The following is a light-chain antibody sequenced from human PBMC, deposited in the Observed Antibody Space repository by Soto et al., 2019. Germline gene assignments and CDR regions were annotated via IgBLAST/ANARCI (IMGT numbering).Light chain of an antibody. J-gene: IGKJ5*01. V-gene: IGKV3-20*01. Sequence: EIVMTQSPATLSVSPWGRATLSCRASQSISDTLAWYHQKPGQAPRLLIYGASSRATGIPDRFSGSGSGTDFTLTISRLEPEDFAVYYCQQYGSSPITFGQGTRLEIK. CDR1: QSISDT. CDR3: QQYGSSPIT. CDR2: GAS.